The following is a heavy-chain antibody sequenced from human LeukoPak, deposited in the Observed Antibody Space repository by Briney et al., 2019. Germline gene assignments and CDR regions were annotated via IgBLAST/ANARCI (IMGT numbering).Heavy chain of an antibody. D-gene: IGHD3-3*01. CDR3: ARNYDFWSGYYSPRSYFDY. J-gene: IGHJ4*02. CDR2: INPNSGGT. CDR1: GYTFTGYY. V-gene: IGHV1-2*02. Sequence: GASVKVSCKASGYTFTGYYMHWVRQAPGQGLEWMGWINPNSGGTNYAQKFQGRVTMTRDTSISPAYMELRRLRSDDTAVYYCARNYDFWSGYYSPRSYFDYWGQGTLVTVSS.